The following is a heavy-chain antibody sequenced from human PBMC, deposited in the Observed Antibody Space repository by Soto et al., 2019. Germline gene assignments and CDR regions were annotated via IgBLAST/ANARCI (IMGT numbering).Heavy chain of an antibody. V-gene: IGHV4-30-2*01. CDR1: GGSISSGGYS. CDR3: ARGTHLNYFDY. J-gene: IGHJ4*02. Sequence: QLQLQESGSGLVKPSQTLSLTCAVSGGSISSGGYSWSWIRQPPGKGLEWIGYIYHSGSTYYNPSRKWRVTISVDRSQNQFSLKLSSVTAADTAVYYCARGTHLNYFDYWGQGTLVTVSS. CDR2: IYHSGST.